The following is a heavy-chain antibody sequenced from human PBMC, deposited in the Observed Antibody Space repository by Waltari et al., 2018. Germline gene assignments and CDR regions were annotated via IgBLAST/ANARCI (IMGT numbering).Heavy chain of an antibody. CDR1: GGSFSGYY. CDR3: ATRGELLPTFDY. CDR2: INNSGST. Sequence: QVQLQQWGAGLLKPSETLSLTCAVYGGSFSGYYWSCIRQPPGKGLEWIGEINNSGSTNYNPYLKSRVTISVDTSKNQFSLKLSSVTAADTAVYYCATRGELLPTFDYWGQGTLVTVSS. V-gene: IGHV4-34*01. D-gene: IGHD1-26*01. J-gene: IGHJ4*02.